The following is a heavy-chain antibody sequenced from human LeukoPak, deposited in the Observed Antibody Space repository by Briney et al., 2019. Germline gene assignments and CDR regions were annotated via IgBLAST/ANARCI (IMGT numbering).Heavy chain of an antibody. Sequence: SETLSLTCAVYGGSFSGYYWSWIRQPPGKGLEWIGEINHSGSTNYNPSLKSRVTISVDTSKNQFSLKLSSVTAADTAVYYCATGIVVTLFDYWGQGTLVTVSS. J-gene: IGHJ4*02. D-gene: IGHD2-21*01. CDR2: INHSGST. V-gene: IGHV4-34*01. CDR1: GGSFSGYY. CDR3: ATGIVVTLFDY.